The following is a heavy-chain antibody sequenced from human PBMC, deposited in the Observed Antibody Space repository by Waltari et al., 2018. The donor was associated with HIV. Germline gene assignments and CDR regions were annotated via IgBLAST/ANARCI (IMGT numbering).Heavy chain of an antibody. Sequence: QVQLVQSGAEVKKPGASVKVSCKASGYTFTSYGISWVRQAPGQGLEWMGWISAYNGNTNYAQKLQGRVTMTTDTSTSTAYMELRSLRSDDTAVYYWARGDCSSTSCYTPYYYYGMDVWGQGTTVTVSS. CDR2: ISAYNGNT. D-gene: IGHD2-2*01. CDR1: GYTFTSYG. V-gene: IGHV1-18*01. CDR3: ARGDCSSTSCYTPYYYYGMDV. J-gene: IGHJ6*02.